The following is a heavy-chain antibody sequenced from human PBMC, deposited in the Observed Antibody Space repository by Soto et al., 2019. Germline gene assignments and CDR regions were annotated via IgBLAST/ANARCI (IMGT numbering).Heavy chain of an antibody. Sequence: QVQLVESGGGVVQPGRSLRLSCAASGFVFSTFGMHWVRQAPGKGLEWVAIIWYDGSNQYYADSVKGRFTISRDNSKNTVYLQMNSLRAEDTALYYCARSSYSNYPSLTFDPWGQGTLVTVSS. D-gene: IGHD4-4*01. CDR2: IWYDGSNQ. CDR1: GFVFSTFG. J-gene: IGHJ5*02. CDR3: ARSSYSNYPSLTFDP. V-gene: IGHV3-33*01.